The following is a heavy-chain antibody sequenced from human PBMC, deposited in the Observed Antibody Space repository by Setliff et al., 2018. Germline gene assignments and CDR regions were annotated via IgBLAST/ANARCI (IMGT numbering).Heavy chain of an antibody. Sequence: PSETLSLTCAVSYYSISSGYYWGWIRQPPGKGLEWIGSMYHSGSTYYSPSLESRVTISVDMSKNHLSLKLSSVTAADTAVYYCARGRPPLVGDYWGQGTLVTVSS. J-gene: IGHJ4*02. CDR3: ARGRPPLVGDY. CDR2: MYHSGST. CDR1: YYSISSGYY. D-gene: IGHD2-2*01. V-gene: IGHV4-38-2*01.